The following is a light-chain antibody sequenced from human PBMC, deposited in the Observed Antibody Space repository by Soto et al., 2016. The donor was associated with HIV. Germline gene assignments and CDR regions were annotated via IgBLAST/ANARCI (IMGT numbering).Light chain of an antibody. CDR1: QGLVHSDGNTY. CDR3: MQGTHWPWT. J-gene: IGKJ2*02. V-gene: IGKV2-30*02. Sequence: DVVMTQSPLSLPVTLGQPASISCSSSQGLVHSDGNTYVNWFQQRPGQSPRRLIYKVSDRDSGVPDRFSGSGSGTDFTLKISRVEAEDIGVYYCMQGTHWPWTFGRRGPKVGHQT. CDR2: KVS.